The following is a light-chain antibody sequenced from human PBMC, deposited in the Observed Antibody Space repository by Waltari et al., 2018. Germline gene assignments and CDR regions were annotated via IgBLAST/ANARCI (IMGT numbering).Light chain of an antibody. CDR3: CSNVGTSAF. V-gene: IGLV2-23*03. CDR1: SNMVGSYNL. CDR2: EGS. Sequence: QAGPTQPASVSGSPGQSITSSCTGTSNMVGSYNLVSWYQQHPGKPPKLIIYEGSKRPSGVSNRFSGSKSDNTASLTLSGLQPDDEADYYCCSNVGTSAFFGGGTKLTVL. J-gene: IGLJ2*01.